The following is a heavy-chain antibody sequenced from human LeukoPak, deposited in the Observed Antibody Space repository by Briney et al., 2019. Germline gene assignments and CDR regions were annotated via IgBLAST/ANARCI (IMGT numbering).Heavy chain of an antibody. CDR1: GFTFSSYA. D-gene: IGHD6-13*01. CDR2: ISGSGGST. J-gene: IGHJ4*02. CDR3: AKDRSSSWYLDY. V-gene: IGHV3-23*01. Sequence: GGSLRLSCAASGFTFSSYAMSWVRQAPGKGLEWVSAISGSGGSTYYADSVKGRFTISRDNSKNTLYIQMNSLRAEDTAVYYCAKDRSSSWYLDYWGQGTLVTVSS.